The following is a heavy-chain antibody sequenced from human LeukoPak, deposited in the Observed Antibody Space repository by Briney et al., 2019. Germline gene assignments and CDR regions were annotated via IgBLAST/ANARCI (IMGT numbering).Heavy chain of an antibody. J-gene: IGHJ3*02. V-gene: IGHV1-18*01. CDR3: AAPAQRRGWLVGPTLDAFDI. Sequence: GASVKVSCKASGYTFTSYGISWVRQAPGQGLEWMGWISAYNGNTNYAQKLQGRVTMTTDTSTSTAYMELRSLRSDDTAVYYCAAPAQRRGWLVGPTLDAFDIWGRGTMVTVSS. D-gene: IGHD6-19*01. CDR2: ISAYNGNT. CDR1: GYTFTSYG.